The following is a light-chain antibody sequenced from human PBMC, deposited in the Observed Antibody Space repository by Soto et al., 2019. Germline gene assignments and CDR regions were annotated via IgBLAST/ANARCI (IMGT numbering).Light chain of an antibody. CDR3: HQYYNRPPWT. CDR1: QSVSSNY. Sequence: EIVLTQSPGTLSLSPGERVTLSCRASQSVSSNYLAWYQQKPGQAPRLLIYGASSRATGIPDKFSGSGSGTDFSLTISRLEPEDSATYYCHQYYNRPPWTFGQGTKVDIK. V-gene: IGKV3-20*01. CDR2: GAS. J-gene: IGKJ1*01.